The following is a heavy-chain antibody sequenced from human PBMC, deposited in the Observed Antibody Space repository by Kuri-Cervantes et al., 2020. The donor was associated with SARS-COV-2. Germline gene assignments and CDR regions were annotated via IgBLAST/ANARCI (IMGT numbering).Heavy chain of an antibody. CDR2: MNPNSGNT. CDR1: GYTFTSYD. V-gene: IGHV1-8*02. J-gene: IGHJ4*02. CDR3: ARGGDIVVVPAAPRMNY. D-gene: IGHD2-2*01. Sequence: ASVKVSCKATGYTFTSYDINWVRQATGQGREWMGWMNPNSGNTDYAQKFQGRVTMTRDTSISTAYMELSRLRSDDTAVYYCARGGDIVVVPAAPRMNYLGQGTLVTVSS.